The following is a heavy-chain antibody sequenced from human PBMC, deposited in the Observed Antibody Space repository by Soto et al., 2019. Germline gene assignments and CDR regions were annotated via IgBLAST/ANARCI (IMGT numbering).Heavy chain of an antibody. CDR2: LYYSGVT. V-gene: IGHV4-31*02. Sequence: WTWIRQHPGKGLEWIGYLYYSGVTYYNPSLKSRVTISVDTSKNQFSLKLSSVTAADPAMYYCARDLRGRGSGRFDPWGQGTLVTVSP. D-gene: IGHD3-10*01. CDR3: ARDLRGRGSGRFDP. J-gene: IGHJ5*02.